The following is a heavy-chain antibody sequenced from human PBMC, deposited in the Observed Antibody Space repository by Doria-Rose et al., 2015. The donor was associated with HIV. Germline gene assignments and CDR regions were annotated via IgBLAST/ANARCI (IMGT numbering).Heavy chain of an antibody. J-gene: IGHJ6*03. CDR1: GGSISSYY. CDR3: ARFRPSRGIYYSLDV. Sequence: VQLQESGPGLVKPAETLSLTCTVSGGSISSYYWNWIRQPPGKGLEWIGYIYSSGSTHYNSSLKSRVTISIDTSKNQFPLKRSSVTAADTAVYYCARFRPSRGIYYSLDVWGKGTTVTVSS. CDR2: IYSSGST. V-gene: IGHV4-4*09. D-gene: IGHD3-10*01.